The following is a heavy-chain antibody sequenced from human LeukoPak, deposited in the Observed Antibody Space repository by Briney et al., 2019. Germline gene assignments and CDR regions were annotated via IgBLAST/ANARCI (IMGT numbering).Heavy chain of an antibody. Sequence: SQTLSLTCTVSGGSISSGDYYWSWIRQPPGKGLEWIGYIYYSGSTYYNPSLKSRVTISVDTSKNQFSLKLSSVTAADTAVYYCARENYVWGSYRSFDYWGQGTLVTVSS. V-gene: IGHV4-30-4*08. CDR3: ARENYVWGSYRSFDY. D-gene: IGHD3-16*02. CDR1: GGSISSGDYY. CDR2: IYYSGST. J-gene: IGHJ4*02.